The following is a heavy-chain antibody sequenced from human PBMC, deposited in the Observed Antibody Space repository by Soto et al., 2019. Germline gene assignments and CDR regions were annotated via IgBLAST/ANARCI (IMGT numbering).Heavy chain of an antibody. CDR3: ARGSGWFGVRYYFDY. Sequence: SENLSLTCTVSGGSISSYYWSWIRQPPGKGLEWIGYIYYSGSTNYNPSLKSRVTISVDTSKNQFSLKLSSVTAADTAVYYCARGSGWFGVRYYFDYWSQGTLVTVSS. V-gene: IGHV4-59*01. J-gene: IGHJ4*01. CDR1: GGSISSYY. D-gene: IGHD3-10*01. CDR2: IYYSGST.